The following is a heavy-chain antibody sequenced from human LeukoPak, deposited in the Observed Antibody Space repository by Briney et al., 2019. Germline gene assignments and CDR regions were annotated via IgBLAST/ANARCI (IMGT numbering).Heavy chain of an antibody. CDR2: IIPIFGTA. V-gene: IGHV1-69*13. CDR3: ASPWAGDYYYGMDV. D-gene: IGHD3-16*01. CDR1: GGTFSSYA. J-gene: IGHJ6*02. Sequence: ASVKVSCKASGGTFSSYAISWVRQAPGQGLEWMGGIIPIFGTANYAQKFQGRVTITADESTSTAYMEPSSLRSEDTAVYYCASPWAGDYYYGMDVWGQGTTVTVSS.